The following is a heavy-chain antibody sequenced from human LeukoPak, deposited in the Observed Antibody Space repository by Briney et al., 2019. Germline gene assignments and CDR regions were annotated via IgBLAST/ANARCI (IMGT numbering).Heavy chain of an antibody. CDR2: ISDKEDI. D-gene: IGHD3-16*01. CDR1: GFIFSSFE. Sequence: PGGSLRLSCEASGFIFSSFELNWVRQAPGKGLEWVAHISDKEDIIYADSVKGQFAISRDNAKNSQYLQMTSLRADDTGVYYCARSGGSYKPFDFWGQGTLVTVSS. CDR3: ARSGGSYKPFDF. J-gene: IGHJ4*02. V-gene: IGHV3-48*03.